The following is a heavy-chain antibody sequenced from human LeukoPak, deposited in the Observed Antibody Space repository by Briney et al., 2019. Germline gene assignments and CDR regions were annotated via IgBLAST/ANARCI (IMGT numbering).Heavy chain of an antibody. V-gene: IGHV3-7*01. J-gene: IGHJ4*02. D-gene: IGHD5-18*01. CDR2: IKQDGRQK. CDR3: ARDVGRYSYGEYYFDY. Sequence: GGSLRLFCAASGFTLSSYWMSWFRQAPAKGLEGVANIKQDGRQKYYVDSVKDRFTISRDNAKNSLYFQMNILRADDTAVYYCARDVGRYSYGEYYFDYWGQGTLVTVSS. CDR1: GFTLSSYW.